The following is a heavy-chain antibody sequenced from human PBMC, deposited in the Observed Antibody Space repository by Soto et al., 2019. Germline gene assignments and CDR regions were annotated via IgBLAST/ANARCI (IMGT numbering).Heavy chain of an antibody. CDR1: AGSMRNYY. CDR3: SRDVSCSGGSCYPNDWFDP. CDR2: VDDSGTT. V-gene: IGHV4-59*01. J-gene: IGHJ5*02. Sequence: QVQLQQSGPGLVKPSETLSLTCSVSAGSMRNYYWSWIRQPPGKGLEWIGNVDDSGTTKYNPSLRSRVTISVDASTSQFCRKLSSVIAADTAVYYCSRDVSCSGGSCYPNDWFDPWGQGTLVTVSS. D-gene: IGHD2-15*01.